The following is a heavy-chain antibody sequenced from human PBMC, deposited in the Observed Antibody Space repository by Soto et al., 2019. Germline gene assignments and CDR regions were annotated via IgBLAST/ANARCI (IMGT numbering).Heavy chain of an antibody. D-gene: IGHD2-15*01. CDR3: ASPSGGSDAFDI. V-gene: IGHV6-1*01. Sequence: SPTLSLPCAISGDSVSSISTAWNWIRQSPSRGLEWLGRTYYRSKWCNDYAISVKSRITLTPDTSKNQFSLQLNSVTPEDTAVYYCASPSGGSDAFDIWAQGTMVTVSS. J-gene: IGHJ3*02. CDR1: GDSVSSISTA. CDR2: TYYRSKWCN.